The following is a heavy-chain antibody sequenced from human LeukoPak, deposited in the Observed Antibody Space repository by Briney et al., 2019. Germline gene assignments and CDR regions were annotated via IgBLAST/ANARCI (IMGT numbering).Heavy chain of an antibody. Sequence: ASVTVSCKASGYTFTSYGISWVRQAPGQGLEWMGWISAYNGNTTYAQKFQGRVTLTRDMSTSTDYLELSSLRSEDTAVYYCARDNSVRDEAWWFNPWGQGTLVTVSS. V-gene: IGHV1-18*01. J-gene: IGHJ5*02. CDR3: ARDNSVRDEAWWFNP. CDR1: GYTFTSYG. CDR2: ISAYNGNT. D-gene: IGHD5-24*01.